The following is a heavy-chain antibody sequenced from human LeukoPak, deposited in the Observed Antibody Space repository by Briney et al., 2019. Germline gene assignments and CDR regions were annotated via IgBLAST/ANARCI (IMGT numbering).Heavy chain of an antibody. CDR2: IYTSEST. CDR3: ASLPRGYSYGYGDAFDI. D-gene: IGHD5-18*01. V-gene: IGHV4-4*07. J-gene: IGHJ3*02. CDR1: GGSISSYY. Sequence: SETLSLTCTVSGGSISSYYWSWIRQPAGKGLEWIGRIYTSESTNYNPSLKSRVTMSVDTSKNQFSLKLSSVTAADTAVYYCASLPRGYSYGYGDAFDIWGQGTMVTVSS.